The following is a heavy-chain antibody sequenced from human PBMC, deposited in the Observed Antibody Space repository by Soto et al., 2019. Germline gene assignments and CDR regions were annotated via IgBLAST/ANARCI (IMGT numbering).Heavy chain of an antibody. D-gene: IGHD6-19*01. J-gene: IGHJ4*02. CDR3: ARDWVHSSGWYPGFDY. CDR1: GGTFSSYA. Sequence: ASVKVSCAASGGTFSSYAISWVRQAPGQGLEWMGRINPIGGSTSYAQKFQGRVTMTRDTSTSTVYMELSSLRSEDTAVYYCARDWVHSSGWYPGFDYWGQGTLVTVSS. CDR2: INPIGGST. V-gene: IGHV1-46*01.